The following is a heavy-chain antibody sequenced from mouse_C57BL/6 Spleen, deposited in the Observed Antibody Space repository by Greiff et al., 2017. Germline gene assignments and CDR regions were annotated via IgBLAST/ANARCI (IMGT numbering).Heavy chain of an antibody. V-gene: IGHV5-6*01. D-gene: IGHD4-1*02. Sequence: EVKLMESGGDLVKPGGSLKLSCAASGFTFSSYGMSWVRQTPDKRLEWVATISSGGSYTYYPDSVKGRFTISSDNAKNTLYLQMSSLKSEDTAMYYCARQNNWDKDDFDYWGQGTTLTVSS. CDR1: GFTFSSYG. CDR2: ISSGGSYT. CDR3: ARQNNWDKDDFDY. J-gene: IGHJ2*01.